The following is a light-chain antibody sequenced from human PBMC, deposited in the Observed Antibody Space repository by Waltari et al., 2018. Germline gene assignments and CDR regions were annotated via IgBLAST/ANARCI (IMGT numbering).Light chain of an antibody. J-gene: IGLJ3*02. CDR1: TRDVGGTNY. Sequence: QSALTQPASVSGSPGQSSTIPCTGTTRDVGGTNYVSWYQQHPGKAPKLMIYDVSKRPSGVSNRFSGSKSGNTASLTISGLQAEDEADYYCSSYTSSSSNWVFGGGTKLTVL. V-gene: IGLV2-14*01. CDR3: SSYTSSSSNWV. CDR2: DVS.